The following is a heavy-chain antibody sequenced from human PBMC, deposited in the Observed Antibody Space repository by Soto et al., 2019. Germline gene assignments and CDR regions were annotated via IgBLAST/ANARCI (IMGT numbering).Heavy chain of an antibody. CDR3: ARDYFTIHIDY. V-gene: IGHV3-11*06. Sequence: GGSLTLSCAASGFTFSDYYMSWIRQAPGKGLEWVSYISSSSSYTNYADSVKGRFTISRDNSKNTLYLQMNSLRAEDTAVYYCARDYFTIHIDYWGQGTLVTVSS. CDR1: GFTFSDYY. D-gene: IGHD3-3*01. J-gene: IGHJ4*02. CDR2: ISSSSSYT.